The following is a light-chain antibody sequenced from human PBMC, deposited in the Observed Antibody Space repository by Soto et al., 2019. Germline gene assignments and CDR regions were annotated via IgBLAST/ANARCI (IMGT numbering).Light chain of an antibody. CDR1: SSNIGAGFD. CDR2: GNS. Sequence: QSVLTQPPSVSGAPGQRVTISCTGSSSNIGAGFDVQWYQQLPGTAPKLLIYGNSNQTSGVPDRFSGSKSGTSASLAITGLHAEDEADYYYQSFDNTRSGSWVFGGGTKLTVL. V-gene: IGLV1-40*01. CDR3: QSFDNTRSGSWV. J-gene: IGLJ3*02.